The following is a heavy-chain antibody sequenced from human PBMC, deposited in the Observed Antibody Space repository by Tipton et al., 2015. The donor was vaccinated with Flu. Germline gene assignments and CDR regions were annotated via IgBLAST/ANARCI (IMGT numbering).Heavy chain of an antibody. CDR2: VYDDGRT. V-gene: IGHV3-53*01. CDR1: GFTVSTSY. J-gene: IGHJ4*02. D-gene: IGHD1-14*01. Sequence: QLVQSGGGLIRPGGSLRLSCAVSGFTVSTSYMSWVRQPPGKGLEWVSIVYDDGRTYYADSVEGRFAISRDNSKNILYLQMNSRRADDTAVYFCARDEGGTYPDWGQGTLVTVSS. CDR3: ARDEGGTYPD.